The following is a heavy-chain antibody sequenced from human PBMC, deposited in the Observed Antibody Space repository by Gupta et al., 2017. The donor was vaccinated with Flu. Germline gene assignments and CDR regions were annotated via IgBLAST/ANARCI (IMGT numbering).Heavy chain of an antibody. Sequence: PGKGLEWVANMKQDGSEKFYVDSVKGRFTISRDNAKNSLFLQMNSLRAEDTAVYYCVRDRLGYCTGGRCYTSWFFDRWGRGTLVTVSS. CDR3: VRDRLGYCTGGRCYTSWFFDR. J-gene: IGHJ2*01. V-gene: IGHV3-7*01. D-gene: IGHD2-15*01. CDR2: MKQDGSEK.